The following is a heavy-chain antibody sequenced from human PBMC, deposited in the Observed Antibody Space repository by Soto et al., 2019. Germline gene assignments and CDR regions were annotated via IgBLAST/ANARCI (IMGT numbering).Heavy chain of an antibody. Sequence: PSETLSLTCTVSGGSISSSSYYWGWIRQPPGKGLEWIGSIYYSGSTYYNPSLKSRVTISVDTSKNQFSLKLTSVTAADTAVYYCASQAYSNYTAPPLGSWYYYYGMDVWGQGTTVTVSS. J-gene: IGHJ6*02. CDR2: IYYSGST. CDR3: ASQAYSNYTAPPLGSWYYYYGMDV. CDR1: GGSISSSSYY. D-gene: IGHD4-4*01. V-gene: IGHV4-39*01.